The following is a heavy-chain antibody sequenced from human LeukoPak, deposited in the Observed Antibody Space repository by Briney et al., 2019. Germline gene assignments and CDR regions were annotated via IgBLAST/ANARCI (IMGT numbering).Heavy chain of an antibody. CDR3: AKADAPYYYDSSIDY. CDR2: IRYDGSNK. D-gene: IGHD3-22*01. J-gene: IGHJ4*02. CDR1: GFTFSSYG. Sequence: GRSLRLSCAASGFTFSSYGMHWVRQAPGKGLEWVAFIRYDGSNKYYADSVKGRFTISRDNSKNTLYLQMNSLRAEDTAVYYCAKADAPYYYDSSIDYWGQGTLVTVSS. V-gene: IGHV3-30*02.